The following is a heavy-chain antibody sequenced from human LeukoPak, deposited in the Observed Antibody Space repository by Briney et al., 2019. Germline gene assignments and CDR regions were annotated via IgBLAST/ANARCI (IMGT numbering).Heavy chain of an antibody. V-gene: IGHV1-8*03. CDR3: ARGHRGRAGDYMDV. CDR2: MNPNSGNT. CDR1: GYPFTSYD. D-gene: IGHD3-10*01. Sequence: ASVKVSCKASGYPFTSYDINWVRQATGQGLEWMGWMNPNSGNTGYAQKFQGRVTITRTTSISTAYMELSSLRSEDTAVYYCARGHRGRAGDYMDVWGKGTTVTVSS. J-gene: IGHJ6*03.